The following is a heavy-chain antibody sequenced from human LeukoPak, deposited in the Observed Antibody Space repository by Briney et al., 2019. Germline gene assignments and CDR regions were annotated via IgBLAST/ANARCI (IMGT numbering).Heavy chain of an antibody. CDR3: AKDAYLYYGMDV. CDR1: RFTFSSYA. CDR2: ISGSGGST. Sequence: GGSLRLSCTASRFTFSSYAMSWVRQAPGKGLEWVSAISGSGGSTYYADSVKGRFTISRDNSKNTLYLQMNSLRAEDTAVYYCAKDAYLYYGMDVWGQGTTVTVSS. J-gene: IGHJ6*02. V-gene: IGHV3-23*01.